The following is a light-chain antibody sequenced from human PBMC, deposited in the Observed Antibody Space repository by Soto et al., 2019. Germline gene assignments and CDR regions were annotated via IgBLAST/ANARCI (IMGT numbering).Light chain of an antibody. J-gene: IGKJ4*01. CDR1: QRISTF. CDR3: QQSYSTPPLT. V-gene: IGKV1-39*01. Sequence: DIQMTQSPSSLSVSVGDTVTITCRASQRISTFLNWYQQKPGKAPNLLIYAASSLQSGVPSRFSGSGSGTDFTLTISRLQPEDFATYYCQQSYSTPPLTFGGGKKVEI. CDR2: AAS.